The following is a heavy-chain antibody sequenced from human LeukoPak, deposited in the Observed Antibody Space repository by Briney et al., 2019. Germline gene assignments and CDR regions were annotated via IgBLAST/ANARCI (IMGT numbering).Heavy chain of an antibody. Sequence: GGPLRLSCAASGFTVSSNFMGWVRQAPGKGLEWVSVIYSVDGTYHPDSVTGYADSVKGRFAISRDNSKNTVYLQMNSLRPEDTALYYCANERAAGNIYGAFDCWGQRTLVTVSS. D-gene: IGHD5-18*01. V-gene: IGHV3-66*01. CDR3: ANERAAGNIYGAFDC. CDR1: GFTVSSNF. J-gene: IGHJ4*02. CDR2: IYSVDGT.